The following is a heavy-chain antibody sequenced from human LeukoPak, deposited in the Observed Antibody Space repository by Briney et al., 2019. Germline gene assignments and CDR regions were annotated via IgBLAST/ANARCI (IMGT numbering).Heavy chain of an antibody. V-gene: IGHV4-59*01. D-gene: IGHD2-15*01. CDR3: ARDRGYCSGGSCYSIDWFDP. Sequence: MSSETLSLTCSVSGGSISSYYWNWIRQPPGKGLEWIGYIYYSGTSNYNPSLKSRVTISVDTSKNQFSLKLSSVPAADTAVYYCARDRGYCSGGSCYSIDWFDPWGQGTLVTVSS. CDR2: IYYSGTS. J-gene: IGHJ5*02. CDR1: GGSISSYY.